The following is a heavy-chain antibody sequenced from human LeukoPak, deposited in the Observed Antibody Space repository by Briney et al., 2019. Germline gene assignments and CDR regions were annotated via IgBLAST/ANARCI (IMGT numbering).Heavy chain of an antibody. V-gene: IGHV1-2*02. CDR2: INPNSGGT. CDR1: GYTFTGYY. Sequence: ASVKVSCKASGYTFTGYYMHWVRQAPGQGLEWMGWINPNSGGTNYAQKFQGRVTMTRNTSISTAYMELSRLRSDDTAVYYCARDPPSIVRGVSTRELDYWGQGTLVTVSS. J-gene: IGHJ4*02. D-gene: IGHD3-10*01. CDR3: ARDPPSIVRGVSTRELDY.